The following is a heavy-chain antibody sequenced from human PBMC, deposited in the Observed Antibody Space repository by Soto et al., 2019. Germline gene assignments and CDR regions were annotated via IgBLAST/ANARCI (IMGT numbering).Heavy chain of an antibody. J-gene: IGHJ4*02. CDR1: GFTFSSYG. Sequence: QVQLVESGGGVVQPGRSLRLSCAASGFTFSSYGMHWVRQAAGKGLEWVAVISYDGSNKYYADSVKGRFTISRDNSKNTLYLQMNSLRAEDTAVYYCAKDGEMATRRGNLDYWGQGTLVTVSS. CDR2: ISYDGSNK. D-gene: IGHD5-12*01. V-gene: IGHV3-30*18. CDR3: AKDGEMATRRGNLDY.